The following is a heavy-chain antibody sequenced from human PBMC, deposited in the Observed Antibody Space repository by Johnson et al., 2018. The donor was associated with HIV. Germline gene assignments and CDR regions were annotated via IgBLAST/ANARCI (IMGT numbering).Heavy chain of an antibody. CDR3: ARDKEKEEYSYGLAFDAFDI. J-gene: IGHJ3*02. Sequence: VQLVESAGGLVKPGGSLRLSCAGSGFTLRNAWMSWVRQAPGKGLEWVSVIYSGGSTYYADSVKGRFTISRDNSKNTLYLQMGSLRAEDMAVYYCARDKEKEEYSYGLAFDAFDIWGQGTMVTVSS. V-gene: IGHV3-66*02. D-gene: IGHD5-18*01. CDR1: GFTLRNAW. CDR2: IYSGGST.